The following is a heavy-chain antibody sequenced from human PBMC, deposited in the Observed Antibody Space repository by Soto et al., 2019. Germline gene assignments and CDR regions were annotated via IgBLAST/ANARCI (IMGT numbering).Heavy chain of an antibody. V-gene: IGHV1-8*01. J-gene: IGHJ6*03. CDR1: GYTFTSYD. CDR3: ARGRKVYAIGVGIYYYYYMDV. D-gene: IGHD2-8*01. Sequence: ASVKVACKASGYTFTSYDINWVRQATGQGLEWMGWMNPNSGNTGYAQKFQGRVTMTRNTSISTAYMELSSLRSEDTAVYYCARGRKVYAIGVGIYYYYYMDVWGKGTTVTVSS. CDR2: MNPNSGNT.